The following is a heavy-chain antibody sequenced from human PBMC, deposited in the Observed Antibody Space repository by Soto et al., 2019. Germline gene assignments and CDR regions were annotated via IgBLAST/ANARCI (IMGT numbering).Heavy chain of an antibody. Sequence: PGGSLRLSCAASGVTIDKFDMHWVRQAPGKGLRWVAVTSNDGNRKYYAASVKGRFTISRDNSNNTLHLQMNNPRDDDTALYYCVREGGVPAAIGHYYYGMDVWGQGTAVTVSS. J-gene: IGHJ6*02. CDR3: VREGGVPAAIGHYYYGMDV. V-gene: IGHV3-30-3*01. CDR2: TSNDGNRK. CDR1: GVTIDKFD. D-gene: IGHD2-2*02.